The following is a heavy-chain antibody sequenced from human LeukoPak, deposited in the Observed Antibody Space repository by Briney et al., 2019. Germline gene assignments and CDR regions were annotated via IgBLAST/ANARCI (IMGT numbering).Heavy chain of an antibody. CDR2: INPNSGGT. V-gene: IGHV1-2*02. CDR1: GYTFTGYY. D-gene: IGHD3-9*01. CDR3: ARAYLPLTSPGEFDY. J-gene: IGHJ4*02. Sequence: ASVKVSRKASGYTFTGYYMHWVRQAPGQGLEWMGWINPNSGGTNYAQKFQGRVTMTRDTSISTAYMELSRLRSDDTAVYYCARAYLPLTSPGEFDYWGQGTLVTVSS.